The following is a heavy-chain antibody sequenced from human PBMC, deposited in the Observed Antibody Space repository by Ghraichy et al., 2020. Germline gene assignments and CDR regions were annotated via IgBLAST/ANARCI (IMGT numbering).Heavy chain of an antibody. V-gene: IGHV1-2*02. CDR1: GYTFTSYY. CDR2: INPNSGGT. CDR3: ARDTIFGVLPFDH. D-gene: IGHD3-3*01. J-gene: IGHJ4*02. Sequence: ASVKVSCKASGYTFTSYYMHWVRQAPGQGLEWMGWINPNSGGTNYAQKFQGRVTMTRDTSISTAYMELSRLRSDDTAVYYCARDTIFGVLPFDHWGQGTLVTVSS.